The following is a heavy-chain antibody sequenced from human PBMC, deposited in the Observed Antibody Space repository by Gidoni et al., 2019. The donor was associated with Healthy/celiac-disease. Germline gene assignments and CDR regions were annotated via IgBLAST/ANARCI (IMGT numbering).Heavy chain of an antibody. CDR1: AYTFTGYY. CDR2: INPNSGGT. V-gene: IGHV1-2*06. D-gene: IGHD3-9*01. J-gene: IGHJ6*02. CDR3: ARDSAYYDILTAYYYGMDV. Sequence: QVQLVQSGAEVKKPGASVKVSCKASAYTFTGYYMHWVRQAPGQGLEWMGRINPNSGGTNYAQKFQGRVTMTRDTSISTAYMELSRLRSDDTAVYYCARDSAYYDILTAYYYGMDVWGQGTTVTVSS.